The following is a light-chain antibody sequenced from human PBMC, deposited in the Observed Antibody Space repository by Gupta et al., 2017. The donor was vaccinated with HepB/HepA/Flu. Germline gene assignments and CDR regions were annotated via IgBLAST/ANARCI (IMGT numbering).Light chain of an antibody. Sequence: DIVMTQSPDSLAVSLGERATINCRSSQSIFYSSNNQNCLAWYQQKPGQPPKLLIYWASTRESGVPDRFSGGGSGTDFTLTISIVQAEDVVVYYFQQDDDCPWTFGQGTRVEI. CDR1: QSIFYSSNNQNC. CDR2: WAS. V-gene: IGKV4-1*01. CDR3: QQDDDCPWT. J-gene: IGKJ1*01.